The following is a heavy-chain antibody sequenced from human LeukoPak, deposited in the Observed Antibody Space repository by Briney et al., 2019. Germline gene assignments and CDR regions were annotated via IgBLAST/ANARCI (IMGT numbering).Heavy chain of an antibody. CDR1: GFTFSSYG. D-gene: IGHD3-10*01. J-gene: IGHJ4*02. CDR2: ISYDGSNK. V-gene: IGHV3-30*18. Sequence: PGRSLRLSCAASGFTFSSYGMHWVRQAPGKGLEWVAVISYDGSNKYCADSVKGRFTISRDNSKNTLYLQMNSLRAEDTAVYYCAKDPSRITMVRGVIDYWGQGTLVTVSS. CDR3: AKDPSRITMVRGVIDY.